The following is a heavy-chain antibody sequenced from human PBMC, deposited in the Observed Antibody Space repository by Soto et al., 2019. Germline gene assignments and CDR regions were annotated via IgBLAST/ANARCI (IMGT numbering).Heavy chain of an antibody. CDR3: ARGIRPRGYSYGYVLYLDY. Sequence: SETLSLTCTVSGGSVSSGSYYWSWIRQPPGKGLEWIGYIYYSGSTNYNPSLKSRVTISVDTSKNQFSLKLSSVTAADTSVYYCARGIRPRGYSYGYVLYLDYWGQGTLVTVSS. J-gene: IGHJ4*02. CDR2: IYYSGST. D-gene: IGHD5-18*01. V-gene: IGHV4-61*01. CDR1: GGSVSSGSYY.